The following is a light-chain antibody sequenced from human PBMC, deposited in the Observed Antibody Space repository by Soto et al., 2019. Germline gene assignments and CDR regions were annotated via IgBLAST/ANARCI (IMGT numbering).Light chain of an antibody. CDR3: AAWDDRLIGYV. CDR2: SDN. Sequence: QAVVTQPPSASGTPGQRVTISCSGSSSDIGSNTVSWYQQLPGTAPKLLIYSDNQRPSGVPDRFSGSKSGTSASLAISGLQSEDRADYYCAAWDDRLIGYVFGTGTKLTVL. V-gene: IGLV1-44*01. CDR1: SSDIGSNT. J-gene: IGLJ1*01.